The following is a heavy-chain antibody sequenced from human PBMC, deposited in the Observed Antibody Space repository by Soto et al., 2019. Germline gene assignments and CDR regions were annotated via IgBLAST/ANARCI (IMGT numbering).Heavy chain of an antibody. CDR1: GGSFRGYY. J-gene: IGHJ4*02. D-gene: IGHD3-9*01. Sequence: SGTLSPTCAVYGGSFRGYYWGWVRPPPGKGLEWIGEINHSGSTNYNPSLKSRVTISVDTSKNQFSLKLSSVTAADTAVYYCARHPDYDLLTGFDYWGQGTLVTVSS. V-gene: IGHV4-34*01. CDR3: ARHPDYDLLTGFDY. CDR2: INHSGST.